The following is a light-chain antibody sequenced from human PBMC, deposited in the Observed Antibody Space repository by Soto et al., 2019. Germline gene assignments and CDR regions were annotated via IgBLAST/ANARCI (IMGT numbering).Light chain of an antibody. Sequence: QSALTQPASVSGSPGQSITISCTGTNSDVGSYNYVSWYQQHPGKAPKLMIYEVSKRPSGVPDRFSGSKSGNTASLTVSGLQAEDEADYYSSSYAGSNNLVFGGGTQLIVL. CDR1: NSDVGSYNY. CDR3: SSYAGSNNLV. CDR2: EVS. V-gene: IGLV2-8*01. J-gene: IGLJ2*01.